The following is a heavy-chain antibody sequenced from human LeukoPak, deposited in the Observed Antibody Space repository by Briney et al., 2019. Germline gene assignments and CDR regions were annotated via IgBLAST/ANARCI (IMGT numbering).Heavy chain of an antibody. CDR2: ISSSSSYI. CDR1: GFTFSSYS. CDR3: ARDSSEYCSGGSCKRAWFDP. V-gene: IGHV3-21*03. Sequence: GGSLRLSCAASGFTFSSYSMNWVRRAPGKGLEWVSSISSSSSYIYYADSVKGRFTISRDNAKNSLYLQMNSLRAEDTAVYYCARDSSEYCSGGSCKRAWFDPWGQGTLVTVSS. J-gene: IGHJ5*02. D-gene: IGHD2-15*01.